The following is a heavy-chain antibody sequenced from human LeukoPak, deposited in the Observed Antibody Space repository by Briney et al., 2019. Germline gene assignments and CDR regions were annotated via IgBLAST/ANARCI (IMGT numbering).Heavy chain of an antibody. J-gene: IGHJ4*02. CDR1: GGSISSSSYY. Sequence: SETLSLTCTVSGGSISSSSYYWGWIRQPPGKGLEWIGYIYYSGSTNYNPSLKSRVTISVDTSKNQFSLQLSSVTAADTAVYYCASSVGAIFAFDYWGQGTLVTVSS. CDR3: ASSVGAIFAFDY. V-gene: IGHV4-61*05. CDR2: IYYSGST. D-gene: IGHD1-26*01.